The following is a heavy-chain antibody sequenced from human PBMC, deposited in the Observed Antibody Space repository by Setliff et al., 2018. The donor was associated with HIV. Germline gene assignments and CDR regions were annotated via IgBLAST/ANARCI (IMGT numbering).Heavy chain of an antibody. CDR1: GGSISSYY. CDR3: ASRAVAAFDY. V-gene: IGHV4-4*07. J-gene: IGHJ4*02. D-gene: IGHD6-19*01. CDR2: IYTSGST. Sequence: PSETLSFTCTVSGGSISSYYWSWIRQPAGKGLEWIGRIYTSGSTNYNPSLKSRLTISLDTSKSQFSLNLSSVTAADTAVYYCASRAVAAFDYWGQGTLVTVSS.